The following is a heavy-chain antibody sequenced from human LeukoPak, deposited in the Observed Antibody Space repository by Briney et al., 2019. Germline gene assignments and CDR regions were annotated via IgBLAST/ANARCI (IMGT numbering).Heavy chain of an antibody. CDR2: ISYDGSNK. D-gene: IGHD3-10*01. J-gene: IGHJ4*02. CDR3: ARDRYYGSGSYYLYFDY. Sequence: PGRSLRLSCAASGFTFSSYALHWVRQAPGKGLEWVAVISYDGSNKYYADSVKGRFTISRDNSKNTLYLQMNSLRAEDTAVYYCARDRYYGSGSYYLYFDYWGQGTLVTVSS. V-gene: IGHV3-30*04. CDR1: GFTFSSYA.